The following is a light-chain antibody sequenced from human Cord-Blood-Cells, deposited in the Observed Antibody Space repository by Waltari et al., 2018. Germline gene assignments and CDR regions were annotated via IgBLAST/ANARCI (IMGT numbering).Light chain of an antibody. J-gene: IGKJ2*03. V-gene: IGKV4-1*01. Sequence: DIVMTQSPDSLAVSLGERATINCKSSQSVLYSSNNKTYVAWYQQKPGQPPKLLIYWASTRESGVPDRFSGSGSGTDFTRTNSSLQAEDVAVYYCQQYYSTPYSFGQGTKLEIK. CDR3: QQYYSTPYS. CDR2: WAS. CDR1: QSVLYSSNNKTY.